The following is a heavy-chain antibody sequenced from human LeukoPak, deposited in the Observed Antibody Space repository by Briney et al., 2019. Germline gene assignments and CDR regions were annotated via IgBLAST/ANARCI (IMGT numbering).Heavy chain of an antibody. Sequence: GASVKVSCKASGYTFTSYAMHWVRQAPGQRLEWMGWINAGNGNTKYSQKFQFRVTMTTDTSTSTAYMELRSLTSDDTAVYYCARDKAVTTELTQYFHHWGQGTLVTVSS. D-gene: IGHD4-11*01. CDR3: ARDKAVTTELTQYFHH. CDR1: GYTFTSYA. V-gene: IGHV1-3*01. CDR2: INAGNGNT. J-gene: IGHJ1*01.